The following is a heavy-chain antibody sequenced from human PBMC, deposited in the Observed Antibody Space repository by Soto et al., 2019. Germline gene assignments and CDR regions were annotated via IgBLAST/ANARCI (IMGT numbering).Heavy chain of an antibody. CDR3: ARYPGTTVTTFLYYYGMDV. Sequence: QVQLVESGGGVVQPGRSLRLSCAASGFTFSSYAMHWVRQAPGKGLEWVAVISYDGSNKYYADSVKGRFTISRDNSKNTLYLQMNSLRAEDTAVYYCARYPGTTVTTFLYYYGMDVWGQGTTVTVSS. V-gene: IGHV3-30-3*01. CDR1: GFTFSSYA. J-gene: IGHJ6*02. D-gene: IGHD4-17*01. CDR2: ISYDGSNK.